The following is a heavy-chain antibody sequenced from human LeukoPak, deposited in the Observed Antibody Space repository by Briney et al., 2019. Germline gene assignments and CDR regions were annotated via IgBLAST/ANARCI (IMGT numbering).Heavy chain of an antibody. J-gene: IGHJ1*01. CDR2: IKSDGRT. V-gene: IGHV3-74*01. CDR1: GFTFSNYW. Sequence: GGSLRLSCAAAGFTFSNYWMHWVRHAPGKGLVWVSRIKSDGRTNYADSVKGRFTISRDNAKNTVSLQMISLRAEDAGVYYCARAPSEIGGYYPEYFRHWGQGTLVTVSS. CDR3: ARAPSEIGGYYPEYFRH. D-gene: IGHD3-22*01.